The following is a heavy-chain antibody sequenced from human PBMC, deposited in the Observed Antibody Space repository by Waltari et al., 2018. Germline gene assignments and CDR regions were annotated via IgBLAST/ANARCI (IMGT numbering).Heavy chain of an antibody. CDR3: ARDRSYYYGPDTYYYYGMDV. V-gene: IGHV1-46*01. CDR2: INRSVGST. D-gene: IGHD3-10*01. CDR1: GYTFTSYY. J-gene: IGHJ6*02. Sequence: QVQLVQSGAEVKKPGATVKVSCKSSGYTFTSYYMHWVRHAPGQGLEWMGIINRSVGSTSYAQKFQGRVTMTRDTSTSTVYMELSSLRSEDTAVYYCARDRSYYYGPDTYYYYGMDVWGQGTTVTVSS.